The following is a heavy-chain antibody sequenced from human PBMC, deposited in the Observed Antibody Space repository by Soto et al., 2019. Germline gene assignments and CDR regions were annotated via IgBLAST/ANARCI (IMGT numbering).Heavy chain of an antibody. CDR3: ARLGSSSTFSLDY. V-gene: IGHV3-11*01. CDR1: GFTFSDYY. CDR2: ISSGGSTV. J-gene: IGHJ4*02. Sequence: HVQLVESGGGLVKPGGSLRLSCAASGFTFSDYYMTWIRQAPGKGLEWISYISSGGSTVYYADSVKGRCTISRDNSKNPLYLQMNSLTAEDTAVYYCARLGSSSTFSLDYWGQGTLVTVSS. D-gene: IGHD3-3*02.